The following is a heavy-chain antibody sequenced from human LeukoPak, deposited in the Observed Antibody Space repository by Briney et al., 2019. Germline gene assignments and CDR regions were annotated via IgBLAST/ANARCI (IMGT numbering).Heavy chain of an antibody. J-gene: IGHJ4*02. CDR2: IYYSGST. D-gene: IGHD4-11*01. V-gene: IGHV4-59*01. CDR1: GGSISSYY. Sequence: SETLSLTCTVSGGSISSYYWSWIRQPPGKGLEWIGYIYYSGSTNYNPSLKSRVTISVDTSKNQFSLKLSSVTAADTAAYYCARADYKLHFDYWGQGTLVTVSS. CDR3: ARADYKLHFDY.